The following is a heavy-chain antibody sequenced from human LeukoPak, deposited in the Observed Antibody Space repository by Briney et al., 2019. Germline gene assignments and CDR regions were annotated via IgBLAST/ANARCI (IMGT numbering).Heavy chain of an antibody. V-gene: IGHV1-69*05. CDR2: IIPFYGTA. Sequence: SVTVSCQASGGTGSSYSISWVRQAPGQGLEWMEGIIPFYGTAKYAHKLHARVTLTKEESTSTAYMELSSLRSEDTAVYSCATRYSVWEDARAYSYGPSYYYYMDVWGKGTTVTVSS. D-gene: IGHD5-18*01. CDR3: ATRYSVWEDARAYSYGPSYYYYMDV. CDR1: GGTGSSYS. J-gene: IGHJ6*03.